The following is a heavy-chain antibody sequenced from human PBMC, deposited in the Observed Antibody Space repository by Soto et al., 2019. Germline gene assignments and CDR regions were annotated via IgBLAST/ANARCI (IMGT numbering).Heavy chain of an antibody. V-gene: IGHV1-18*01. CDR2: ISAYNGNT. CDR1: GYTFASYG. Sequence: QVQLVQSGAEVRRPGASVKVSCKASGYTFASYGISWVRQAPGQGLEWMGWISAYNGNTNYAHKLQGRVTMTTETSTTTAYIELRSLRSDDTAVYYCARAVGYSYGFDYWGQGTLVTVSS. J-gene: IGHJ4*02. CDR3: ARAVGYSYGFDY. D-gene: IGHD5-18*01.